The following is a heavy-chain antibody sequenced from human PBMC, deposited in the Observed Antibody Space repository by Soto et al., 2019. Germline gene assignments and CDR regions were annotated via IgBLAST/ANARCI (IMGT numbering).Heavy chain of an antibody. D-gene: IGHD2-8*01. CDR1: GFTFGSYA. J-gene: IGHJ4*02. V-gene: IGHV3-30*18. CDR3: AKDRGYCANDGACRLFDF. CDR2: ISYDGSYK. Sequence: GGSLRLSCAASGFTFGSYAMHWVRQAPGKXLEWVAVISYDGSYKYYADSVQGRFTSSRDNSRNTLYLQMNSLRPEDTAVYYCAKDRGYCANDGACRLFDFWGQGALVTVSS.